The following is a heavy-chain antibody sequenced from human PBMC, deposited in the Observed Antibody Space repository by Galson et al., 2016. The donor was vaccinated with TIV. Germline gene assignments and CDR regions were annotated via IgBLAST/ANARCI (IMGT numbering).Heavy chain of an antibody. CDR2: INPNTGVT. V-gene: IGHV1-2*06. J-gene: IGHJ6*02. Sequence: SVKVSCKASGYTFTDYYMHWVRQAPGQGLEWMGRINPNTGVTKYAQNFQGRVTMTRDTSITTAYMELSRLRSDDTAVYFCARDYGSYQHLTDPYYYYDMDVWGQGTTVTVSS. CDR3: ARDYGSYQHLTDPYYYYDMDV. D-gene: IGHD2-2*01. CDR1: GYTFTDYY.